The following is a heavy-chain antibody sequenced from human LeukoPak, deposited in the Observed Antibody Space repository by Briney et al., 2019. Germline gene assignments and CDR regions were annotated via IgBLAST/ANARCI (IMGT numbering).Heavy chain of an antibody. Sequence: PGGSLRLSCAASGFSFSDHYMNWVRQAPGKGLEWVSYISSSGSAMYYADSVKGRFTISRDNARNSLYLQMNSLRADDTAVYYCARDRRQFYYDSSGFDNWGQGTLVTVSS. CDR3: ARDRRQFYYDSSGFDN. CDR1: GFSFSDHY. D-gene: IGHD3-22*01. CDR2: ISSSGSAM. V-gene: IGHV3-11*01. J-gene: IGHJ4*02.